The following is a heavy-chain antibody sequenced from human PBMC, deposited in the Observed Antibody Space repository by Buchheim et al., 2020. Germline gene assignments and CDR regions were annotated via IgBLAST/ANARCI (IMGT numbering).Heavy chain of an antibody. D-gene: IGHD3-22*01. CDR2: INPSGGST. Sequence: QVQLVQSGAEVKKPGASVKVSCKAPGYTFTSYYMHWVRQAPGQGLEWMGIINPSGGSTSYAQQFQGRFTMTRDTSTSPVYMELGSLRSEDTAVYYCARGTDYYDSSGYYYGFDYWGQGTL. V-gene: IGHV1-46*03. CDR1: GYTFTSYY. J-gene: IGHJ4*02. CDR3: ARGTDYYDSSGYYYGFDY.